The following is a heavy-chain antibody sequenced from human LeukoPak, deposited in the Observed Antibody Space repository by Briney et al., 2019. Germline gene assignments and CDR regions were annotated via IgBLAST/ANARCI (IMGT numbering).Heavy chain of an antibody. CDR3: ARTPTGDRPYYFDS. J-gene: IGHJ4*02. Sequence: VASVKVSCKTSGFSFADYYFHWVRQAPGQGLEWMGWINPFNVARSYAQKFQVRVTITRDTSISTAFLDANTLRSDDTAVYYCARTPTGDRPYYFDSWGQGTLVTVSS. CDR1: GFSFADYY. CDR2: INPFNVAR. D-gene: IGHD4-17*01. V-gene: IGHV1-2*02.